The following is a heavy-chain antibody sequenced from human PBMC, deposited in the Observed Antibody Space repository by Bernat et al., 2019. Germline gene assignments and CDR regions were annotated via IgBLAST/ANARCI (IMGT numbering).Heavy chain of an antibody. D-gene: IGHD3-22*01. J-gene: IGHJ3*02. CDR1: GFTFSSYE. CDR3: ARALYYYDSSGPGAFDI. V-gene: IGHV3-30-3*01. Sequence: VQLVESGGGLVQPGGSLRLSCAASGFTFSSYEMNWVRQAPGKGLGWVAVISYDGSNKYYADSVKGRFTISRDNSKDTLYMQMNSLRAEDTAVYYCARALYYYDSSGPGAFDIWGQGTMVTVSS. CDR2: ISYDGSNK.